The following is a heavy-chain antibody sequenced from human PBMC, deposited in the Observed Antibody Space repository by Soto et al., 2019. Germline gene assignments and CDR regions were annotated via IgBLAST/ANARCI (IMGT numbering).Heavy chain of an antibody. V-gene: IGHV4-31*03. J-gene: IGHJ3*02. D-gene: IGHD5-12*01. CDR1: GGSISSGGYY. CDR2: IYYSGST. Sequence: QVQLQESGPGLVKPSQTLSLTCTVSGGSISSGGYYWSWIRQHPGKGLEWIGYIYYSGSTYYNPSLKGRVTLSVDTSKNQFSLQLSSVTAADTAVYYCARDSGDGYNGDAFDIWGQGTMVTVSS. CDR3: ARDSGDGYNGDAFDI.